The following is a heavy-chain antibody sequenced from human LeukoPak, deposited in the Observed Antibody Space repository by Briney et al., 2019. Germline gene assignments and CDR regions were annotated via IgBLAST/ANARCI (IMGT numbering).Heavy chain of an antibody. CDR1: GFTFSSYG. V-gene: IGHV3-30*02. D-gene: IGHD5-18*01. Sequence: PGGSLRLSCAASGFTFSSYGVHWVRQAPGKGLEWVAFIRYDGSNKYYADSVKGRFTISRDNSKNTLYLQMNSLRAEDTAVYYCAKTWIQLWLLACWGQGTLVTVSS. J-gene: IGHJ4*02. CDR3: AKTWIQLWLLAC. CDR2: IRYDGSNK.